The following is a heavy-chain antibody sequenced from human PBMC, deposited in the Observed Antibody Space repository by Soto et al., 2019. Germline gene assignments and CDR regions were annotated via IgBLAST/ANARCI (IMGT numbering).Heavy chain of an antibody. CDR2: IYYSGST. Sequence: ASETLSLTCTVSGGSISSYYWSWIRQPPGKGLEWIGYIYYSGSTNYNPSLKSRVTISVDTSKNQFSLKLSSVTAADTAQYYCARKYLPYYGSGSPYGMDVWGQGTTVTASS. D-gene: IGHD3-10*01. CDR3: ARKYLPYYGSGSPYGMDV. V-gene: IGHV4-59*12. J-gene: IGHJ6*02. CDR1: GGSISSYY.